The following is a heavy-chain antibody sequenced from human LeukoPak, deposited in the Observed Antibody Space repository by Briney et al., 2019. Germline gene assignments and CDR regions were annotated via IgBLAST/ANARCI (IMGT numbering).Heavy chain of an antibody. J-gene: IGHJ5*02. CDR2: ISSSRTYI. CDR1: GFTFSRYT. D-gene: IGHD1-26*01. Sequence: GGSLRLSCAASGFTFSRYTMNWVRQAPGKGLEWVSSISSSRTYIYYAASLRGRFTISRREDRNSLYLQVDSLKVEDTAVYYCARDAAMVGATGDNWFDPWGQGTLVTVAS. V-gene: IGHV3-21*01. CDR3: ARDAAMVGATGDNWFDP.